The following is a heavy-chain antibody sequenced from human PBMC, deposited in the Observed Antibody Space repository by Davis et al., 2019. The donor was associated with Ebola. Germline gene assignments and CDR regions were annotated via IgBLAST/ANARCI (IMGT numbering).Heavy chain of an antibody. D-gene: IGHD6-13*01. Sequence: SVKVSCKASGGTFSSYAISWVRQAPGQGLEWMGGIIPILGIANYAQKFQGRVTITADKSTSTAYMELSSLRSEDTAVYYCARGYSRNRGDAFDIWGQGTMVTVSS. J-gene: IGHJ3*02. CDR2: IIPILGIA. CDR3: ARGYSRNRGDAFDI. V-gene: IGHV1-69*10. CDR1: GGTFSSYA.